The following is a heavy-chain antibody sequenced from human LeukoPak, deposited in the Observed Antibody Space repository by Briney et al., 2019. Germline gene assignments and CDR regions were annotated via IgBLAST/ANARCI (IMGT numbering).Heavy chain of an antibody. V-gene: IGHV4-38-2*02. CDR1: GYSISSGYY. J-gene: IGHJ4*02. D-gene: IGHD3-10*01. CDR3: ASEVRGVPYFDY. Sequence: PSETLSLTCTVSGYSISSGYYWGWIRQPPGKGLEWIGSIYHSGSTYYNPSLKSRVTISVDTSKNQFSLKLSSVTAADTAVYYCASEVRGVPYFDYWGQGTLVTVSS. CDR2: IYHSGST.